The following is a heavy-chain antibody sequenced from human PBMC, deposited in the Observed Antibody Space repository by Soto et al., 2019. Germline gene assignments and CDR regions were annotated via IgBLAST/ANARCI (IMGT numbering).Heavy chain of an antibody. CDR3: ARSGYYDFWSGYPNFDY. CDR1: GYTFTSYG. J-gene: IGHJ4*02. Sequence: ASVKVSCKASGYTFTSYGISWVRQAPGQGLEWMGWISAYNGNTNYAQKLQGRVTMTTDTSTSTAYMELRSLRSDDTAVYYCARSGYYDFWSGYPNFDYWGQGTLVTVSS. V-gene: IGHV1-18*01. CDR2: ISAYNGNT. D-gene: IGHD3-3*01.